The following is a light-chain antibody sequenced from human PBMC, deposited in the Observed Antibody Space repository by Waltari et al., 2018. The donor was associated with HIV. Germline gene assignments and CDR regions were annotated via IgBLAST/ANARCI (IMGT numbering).Light chain of an antibody. CDR2: QDV. Sequence: SYEMTQPPSVSVSPGQTATITCSGDNWGHKDVCWYQQKPGQSPVLVIHQDVKRPSGIPDRFSGSNSGNTATLTVSGTQAMDEADYYCQVWDDTTVVFGGGTKLTVL. CDR1: NWGHKD. J-gene: IGLJ2*01. V-gene: IGLV3-1*01. CDR3: QVWDDTTVV.